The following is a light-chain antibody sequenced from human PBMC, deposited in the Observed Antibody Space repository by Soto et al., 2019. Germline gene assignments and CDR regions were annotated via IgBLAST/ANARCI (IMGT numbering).Light chain of an antibody. CDR3: CSYTTSNTRQIV. CDR1: SSDVGGYNY. V-gene: IGLV2-14*01. J-gene: IGLJ1*01. Sequence: QSVLTQPASVSGSPGQSITISCTGTSSDVGGYNYVSWYQQQPGKAPKFMIYDVTNRPSGVSNSFSGSKSGNTASLTISGLQAEDEADYYCCSYTTSNTRQIVFGTGTKVTVL. CDR2: DVT.